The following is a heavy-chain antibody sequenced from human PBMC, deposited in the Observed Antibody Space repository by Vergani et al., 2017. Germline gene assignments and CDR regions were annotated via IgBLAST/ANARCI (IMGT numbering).Heavy chain of an antibody. CDR1: GGSISSSSHF. CDR2: IKSQIDGGTT. CDR3: TTLSPNWAHW. Sequence: LQLPKSGPGLVKPSETLSLTCTLSGGSISSSSHFWGWLRQTPGKGLEWIGRIKSQIDGGTTDYAAPVKGRFTISRDDSTNMLYLHMNSLKTEDTAVYYCTTLSPNWAHWWGQGTLVNVSS. J-gene: IGHJ4*02. D-gene: IGHD7-27*01. V-gene: IGHV3-15*01.